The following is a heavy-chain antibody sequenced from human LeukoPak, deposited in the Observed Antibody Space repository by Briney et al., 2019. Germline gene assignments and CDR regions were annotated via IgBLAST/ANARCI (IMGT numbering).Heavy chain of an antibody. D-gene: IGHD5-12*01. V-gene: IGHV3-33*01. CDR1: GFTFSSYG. CDR3: ARGRGSTARLFDY. J-gene: IGHJ4*02. Sequence: GQSLRLSCAASGFTFSSYGMHWVRQAPGKGLEWEAVIWYDGSNKYYADSVKGRFTISRDNSKNTPHLQMNSLRAEDTAVYYCARGRGSTARLFDYWGQGTLVTVSS. CDR2: IWYDGSNK.